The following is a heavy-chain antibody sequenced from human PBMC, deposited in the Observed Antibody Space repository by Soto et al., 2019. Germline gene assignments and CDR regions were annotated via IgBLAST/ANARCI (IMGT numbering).Heavy chain of an antibody. V-gene: IGHV1-18*01. CDR3: ARDSSGWYSFSWCDP. D-gene: IGHD6-19*01. CDR1: GYTFTSYG. Sequence: ASVKVSCKASGYTFTSYGISWVRQAPGQGLEWMGWISAYNGNTNYAQKLQGRVTMTTDTSTSTAYMELRSLRSDDTAVYYCARDSSGWYSFSWCDPWGQRTMVTVPS. J-gene: IGHJ5*02. CDR2: ISAYNGNT.